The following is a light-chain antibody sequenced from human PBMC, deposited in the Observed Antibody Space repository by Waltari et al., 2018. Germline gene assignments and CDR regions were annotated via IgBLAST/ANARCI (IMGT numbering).Light chain of an antibody. Sequence: KFMLTQPHSVSESPGKTITISCTGSSGSIATNYVQWYQQRPGSAPTVVIYEDDQRPSGVRDRFSGSIDSSSNSASLTISRLQIEDEGDYFCQSYDATNHWVFGGGTKVTVL. CDR2: EDD. CDR3: QSYDATNHWV. V-gene: IGLV6-57*02. CDR1: SGSIATNY. J-gene: IGLJ3*02.